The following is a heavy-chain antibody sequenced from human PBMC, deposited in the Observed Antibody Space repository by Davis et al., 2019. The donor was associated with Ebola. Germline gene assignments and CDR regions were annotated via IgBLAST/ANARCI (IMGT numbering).Heavy chain of an antibody. CDR1: GYTFTSYG. D-gene: IGHD1-26*01. CDR2: INPSGGST. V-gene: IGHV1-46*01. J-gene: IGHJ6*02. CDR3: ARAGGYGGYYYGMDV. Sequence: ASVKVSCKASGYTFTSYGISWVRQAPGQGLEWMGIINPSGGSTSYAQKFQGRVTMTRDTSTSTVYMELGRLRSDDKAVYNYARAGGYGGYYYGMDVWGQGTTVTVSS.